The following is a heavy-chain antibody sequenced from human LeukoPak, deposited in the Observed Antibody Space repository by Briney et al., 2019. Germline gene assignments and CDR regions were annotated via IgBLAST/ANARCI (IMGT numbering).Heavy chain of an antibody. CDR3: ASSITMIVVAFDY. CDR1: GYTFTSYY. CDR2: INPSGGST. D-gene: IGHD3-22*01. V-gene: IGHV1-46*01. Sequence: GASVKVSCKAPGYTFTSYYMHWVRQAPGQGLEWMGIINPSGGSTSYAQKFQGRVTMTRDTSTSTVYMELSSLRSEDTAVYYCASSITMIVVAFDYWGQGTLVTVSP. J-gene: IGHJ4*02.